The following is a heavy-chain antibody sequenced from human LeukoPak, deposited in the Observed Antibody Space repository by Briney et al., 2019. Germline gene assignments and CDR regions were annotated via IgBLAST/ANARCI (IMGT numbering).Heavy chain of an antibody. CDR3: AKDIGYYDSSGYYDY. J-gene: IGHJ4*02. Sequence: PGGSLRLSCAASGFTFDDYAMHWVRQAPGKGLEWASGISWNSGSIGYADSVKGRFTISRDNAKNSLYLQMNSLRAEDTALYYCAKDIGYYDSSGYYDYWGQGTLVTVSS. CDR2: ISWNSGSI. D-gene: IGHD3-22*01. CDR1: GFTFDDYA. V-gene: IGHV3-9*01.